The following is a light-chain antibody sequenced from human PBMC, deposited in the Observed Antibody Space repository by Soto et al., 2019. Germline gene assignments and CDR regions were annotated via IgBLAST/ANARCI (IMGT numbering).Light chain of an antibody. CDR3: QQSYSSLQT. V-gene: IGKV1-39*01. J-gene: IGKJ1*01. CDR2: AAS. Sequence: DIQMTQSPSSLSASVGDRVTITCRASQSISSYLNWYQQKPGKAPKLLIYAASSLQSGVPSRFSGSGSGTDFTLTISSLQPQDFATYYCQQSYSSLQTFGQGTKGDIK. CDR1: QSISSY.